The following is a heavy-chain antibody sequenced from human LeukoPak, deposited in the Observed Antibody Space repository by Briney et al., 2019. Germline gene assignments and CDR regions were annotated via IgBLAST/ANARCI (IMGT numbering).Heavy chain of an antibody. J-gene: IGHJ5*02. CDR1: GDSVSSNSAA. CDR2: TYYRSKLYS. Sequence: SQTLSLTCGISGDSVSSNSAAWNWIRQSPSRGLEWLGRTYYRSKLYSHYAVSVKSRITINPDTSKNQFSLQLNSVTPEDTAVYYCARLTGDLGGPWGQGTLVTVSS. V-gene: IGHV6-1*01. CDR3: ARLTGDLGGP. D-gene: IGHD7-27*01.